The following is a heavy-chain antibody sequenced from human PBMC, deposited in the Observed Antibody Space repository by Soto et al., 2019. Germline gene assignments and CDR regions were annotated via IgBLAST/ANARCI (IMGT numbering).Heavy chain of an antibody. CDR1: VFTFSSDS. D-gene: IGHD4-17*01. CDR2: ISSSSDV. J-gene: IGHJ4*02. V-gene: IGHV3-21*01. Sequence: WGSRRLSGAASVFTFSSDSMNWVRQAPGKGLEGGSSISSSSDVYYADAVKVRFTSSRDNANTALFLQMDSMRAEDTAVYYCARDGINNYDEFYFDFWGQGTVVTGSS. CDR3: ARDGINNYDEFYFDF.